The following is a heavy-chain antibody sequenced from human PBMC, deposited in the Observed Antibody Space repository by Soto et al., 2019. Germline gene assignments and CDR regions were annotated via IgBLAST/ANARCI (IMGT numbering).Heavy chain of an antibody. D-gene: IGHD3-3*01. CDR3: ARDRRELLGYDFWSGSLPYYYYGMDV. Sequence: SETLSLTCTVSGGSIGSYYWSWIRQPPGKGLEWIGYIYYSGSTNYNPSLKSRVTISVDTSKNQFSLKLSSVTAADTAVYYCARDRRELLGYDFWSGSLPYYYYGMDVWGQGTTVTVSS. J-gene: IGHJ6*02. CDR1: GGSIGSYY. V-gene: IGHV4-59*01. CDR2: IYYSGST.